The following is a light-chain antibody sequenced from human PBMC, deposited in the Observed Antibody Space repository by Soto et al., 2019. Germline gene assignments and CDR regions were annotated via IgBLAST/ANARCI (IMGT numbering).Light chain of an antibody. J-gene: IGKJ1*01. CDR3: QQYGGSPRT. V-gene: IGKV3-11*01. CDR2: DAS. Sequence: ETVLTQSPATLSLSPGESATLSCRASQSVSTYLAWYQQKPGQAPRLLIYDASNRVTGIPARFRGSGSGTDFTLTISSLEPDDFAVYYCQQYGGSPRTFGQGTKVDIK. CDR1: QSVSTY.